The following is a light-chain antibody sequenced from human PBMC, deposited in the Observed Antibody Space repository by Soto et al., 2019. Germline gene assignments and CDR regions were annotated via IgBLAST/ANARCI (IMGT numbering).Light chain of an antibody. V-gene: IGLV2-14*01. CDR2: DVS. CDR3: CSYTSSSNPIYVV. J-gene: IGLJ2*01. CDR1: SSDVGGYNY. Sequence: QSALTQPASVSGSPGQSITISCTGTSSDVGGYNYVSWYQQHPGKAPKLMMYDVSNRPSGVSNRFSGSKSGNTASLTISGLQAEEEADYYCCSYTSSSNPIYVVFGGGTKLTVL.